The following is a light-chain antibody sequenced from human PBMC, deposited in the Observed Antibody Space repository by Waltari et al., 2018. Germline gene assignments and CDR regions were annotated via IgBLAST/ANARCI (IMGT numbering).Light chain of an antibody. J-gene: IGLJ2*01. Sequence: SYELKQPPSESVPPGQTARITCSGDALPKQYTYWYQQKPGQAPVLGMYRDTERPPGIPERFSGSNSGTTVTLTISGVQAEDEADFYCQSADSSGTYVLFGGGTKLTVL. CDR3: QSADSSGTYVL. CDR2: RDT. CDR1: ALPKQY. V-gene: IGLV3-25*03.